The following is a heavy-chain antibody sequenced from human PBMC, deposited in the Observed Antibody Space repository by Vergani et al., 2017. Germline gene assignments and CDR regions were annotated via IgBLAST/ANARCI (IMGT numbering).Heavy chain of an antibody. CDR1: GFTLNTYG. D-gene: IGHD2/OR15-2a*01. J-gene: IGHJ6*02. Sequence: QVQILQSGGGVVQPGGSLRLSCTLSGFTLNTYGIHWVRQAPGKGLEWVSFIRYDGSSEYYGDSVKGRFTISRDKSQNTVNLQMNNLRTEDTAVYFCAYSVIAGNVGVAYFGMDVWGRGTTVTVSS. CDR3: AYSVIAGNVGVAYFGMDV. CDR2: IRYDGSSE. V-gene: IGHV3-30*02.